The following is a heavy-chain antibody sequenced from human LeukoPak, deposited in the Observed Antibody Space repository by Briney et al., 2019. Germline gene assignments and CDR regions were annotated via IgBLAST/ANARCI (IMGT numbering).Heavy chain of an antibody. Sequence: ASVKVSCKVSGYTLTELSMHWVRQAPGKGLEWMGGFDPEDGETIYAQKFQGRVTMTEDTSTDTAYMELSSLRSEDTAVYYCATTPYYYDSSGSGYYWGLGTLVTVSS. J-gene: IGHJ4*02. D-gene: IGHD3-22*01. V-gene: IGHV1-24*01. CDR2: FDPEDGET. CDR3: ATTPYYYDSSGSGYY. CDR1: GYTLTELS.